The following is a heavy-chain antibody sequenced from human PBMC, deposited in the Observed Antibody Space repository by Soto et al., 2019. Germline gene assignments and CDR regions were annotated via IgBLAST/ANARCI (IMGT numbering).Heavy chain of an antibody. Sequence: GGSISLSCAASGFTFRSYAMTWVRPAPGKGLEWVSAISGGGGATYYADSVKGRFTISRDNSKSTLYLQMNSLRAEDTAVYYCAKDYYDSRGYSLYWGQGTLVTVSS. D-gene: IGHD3-22*01. V-gene: IGHV3-23*01. J-gene: IGHJ4*02. CDR2: ISGGGGAT. CDR1: GFTFRSYA. CDR3: AKDYYDSRGYSLY.